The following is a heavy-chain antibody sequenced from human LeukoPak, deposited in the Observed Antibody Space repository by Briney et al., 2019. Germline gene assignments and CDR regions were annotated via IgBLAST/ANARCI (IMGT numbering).Heavy chain of an antibody. D-gene: IGHD6-13*01. CDR3: ARGMSSPAPPDAFDI. V-gene: IGHV4-34*01. CDR2: INHSGST. CDR1: GGSFSGYY. Sequence: PSETLSLTCAVYGGSFSGYYWSWIRQPPGKGLEWIGEINHSGSTNYNPSLKSRVTISVDTSKNQFSLKLSSVTAADTAVYYCARGMSSPAPPDAFDIWGQGTMVTVSS. J-gene: IGHJ3*02.